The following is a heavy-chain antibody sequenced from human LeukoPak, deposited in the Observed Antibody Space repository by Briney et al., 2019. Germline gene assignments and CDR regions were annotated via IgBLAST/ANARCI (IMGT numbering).Heavy chain of an antibody. D-gene: IGHD6-19*01. J-gene: IGHJ4*02. CDR2: IRYDGSNQ. CDR3: AKFSSGWYIDY. Sequence: GGSLRLSCTASRFTFRSYGMLWVPQAPGKGLEGVAFIRYDGSNQYYADSVKGRFTISRDNSKNTLYLQMNSLRVEDTAVYYCAKFSSGWYIDYWGQGTLVTVSS. CDR1: RFTFRSYG. V-gene: IGHV3-30*02.